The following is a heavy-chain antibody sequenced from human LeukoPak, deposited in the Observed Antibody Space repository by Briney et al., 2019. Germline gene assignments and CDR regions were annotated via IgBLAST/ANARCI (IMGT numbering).Heavy chain of an antibody. D-gene: IGHD1-1*01. J-gene: IGHJ6*03. V-gene: IGHV3-30*02. CDR2: IRYDGSNK. CDR1: GFTFSSYG. CDR3: ARVLRLERPYYYYYMDV. Sequence: PGGSLRLSCAASGFTFSSYGMHWVRQAPGKGLEWVTFIRYDGSNKYYTDSVKGRFTISRDNSYKTLYLQMNSLRAEDTALYHCARVLRLERPYYYYYMDVWGKGTTVTISS.